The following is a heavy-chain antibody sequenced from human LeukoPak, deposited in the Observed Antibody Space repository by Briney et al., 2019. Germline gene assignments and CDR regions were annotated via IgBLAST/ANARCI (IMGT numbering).Heavy chain of an antibody. CDR1: GYTFTGYY. Sequence: GASVKVSCKASGYTFTGYYMHWVRQAPGQGLEWMGWINPNSGGTNYAQKFQGRVTMTRDTSISTAYMELSRLRSDDTAVYYCARDSITMIVVAGDAFDIWGQGTMVTVSS. CDR3: ARDSITMIVVAGDAFDI. CDR2: INPNSGGT. J-gene: IGHJ3*02. V-gene: IGHV1-2*02. D-gene: IGHD3-22*01.